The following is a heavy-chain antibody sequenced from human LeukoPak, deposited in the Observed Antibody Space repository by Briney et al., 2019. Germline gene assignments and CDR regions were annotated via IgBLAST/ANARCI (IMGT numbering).Heavy chain of an antibody. Sequence: GGSLRLSCAASGFTFSGSAIHWVRQASGKGLEWVGRIRSKVNNYATEYAASVRGRFTISRDDSKNTAYLQMNSLKIGDTAVYYCARPYADLGGDFDHWGQGTLVTVSS. J-gene: IGHJ4*02. CDR3: ARPYADLGGDFDH. V-gene: IGHV3-73*01. D-gene: IGHD4-17*01. CDR1: GFTFSGSA. CDR2: IRSKVNNYAT.